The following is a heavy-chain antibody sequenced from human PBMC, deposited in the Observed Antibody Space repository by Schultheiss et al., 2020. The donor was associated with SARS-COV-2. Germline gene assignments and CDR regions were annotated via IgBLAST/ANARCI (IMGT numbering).Heavy chain of an antibody. D-gene: IGHD1-26*01. Sequence: GGSLRLSCAASGFTFSSYAMSWVRQAPGKGLEWVSAISGSGGSTYYADSVKGRFTISRDNAKNSLYLQMNSLRSEDTAVYYCARVAIVGATLYYFDYWGQGTLVTVSS. V-gene: IGHV3-23*01. CDR3: ARVAIVGATLYYFDY. CDR2: ISGSGGST. J-gene: IGHJ4*02. CDR1: GFTFSSYA.